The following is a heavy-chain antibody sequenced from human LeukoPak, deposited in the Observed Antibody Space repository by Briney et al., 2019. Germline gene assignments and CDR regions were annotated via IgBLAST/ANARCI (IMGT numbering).Heavy chain of an antibody. J-gene: IGHJ5*02. V-gene: IGHV1-18*01. Sequence: ASVKVSCTASGYTFSDYGITWVRQAPGQGLEWMGRISADNSNTNYAQILRGRLTMTADTSANTAYMELRSLRSDDTAVYYCTRGTHWFDPWGQGTLVTVSS. CDR1: GYTFSDYG. CDR3: TRGTHWFDP. CDR2: ISADNSNT.